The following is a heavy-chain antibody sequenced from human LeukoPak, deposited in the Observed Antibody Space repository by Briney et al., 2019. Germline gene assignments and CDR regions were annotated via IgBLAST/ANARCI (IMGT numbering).Heavy chain of an antibody. J-gene: IGHJ3*02. D-gene: IGHD2-2*01. CDR2: VVGGGAT. V-gene: IGHV3-23*01. CDR3: ARCRSTSCYGNTFDI. Sequence: GGSLRLSCAASGFTFSNYAMAWVRQAPGKGLEWVSTVVGGGATFYADSVKGRFTISRDNSKNTLYLQMNSLKTEDTAVYYCARCRSTSCYGNTFDIWGQGTMVTVSS. CDR1: GFTFSNYA.